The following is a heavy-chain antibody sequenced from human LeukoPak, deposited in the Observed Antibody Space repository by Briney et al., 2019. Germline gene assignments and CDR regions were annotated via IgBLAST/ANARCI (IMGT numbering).Heavy chain of an antibody. V-gene: IGHV4-59*01. CDR1: GASITTYY. CDR3: ARETMTCSGGSCFSRWFDP. Sequence: SETLSLACTVSGASITTYYWSWLRQPPGKGLEWIGYIYYSGSANYNPSLKSRATIEVDTSSNQVSLKLTSVTAADTAVYYCARETMTCSGGSCFSRWFDPWGQGTLEIVSA. CDR2: IYYSGSA. D-gene: IGHD2-15*01. J-gene: IGHJ5*02.